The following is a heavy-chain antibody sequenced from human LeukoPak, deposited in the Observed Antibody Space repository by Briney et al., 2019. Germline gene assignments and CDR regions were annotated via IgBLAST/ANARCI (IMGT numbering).Heavy chain of an antibody. CDR1: GGSISSYY. CDR3: ARXVSQRITMVRGVIXWXXX. D-gene: IGHD3-10*01. V-gene: IGHV4-59*01. J-gene: IGHJ5*02. Sequence: SETLSLTCTVSGGSISSYYWSWIRQPPGKGLEWIGYIYYSGSTNYNPSLKSRVTISVDTSKNQFSLKLSSVTAAYTAVYYCARXVSQRITMVRGVIXWXXXWGXXTLXT. CDR2: IYYSGST.